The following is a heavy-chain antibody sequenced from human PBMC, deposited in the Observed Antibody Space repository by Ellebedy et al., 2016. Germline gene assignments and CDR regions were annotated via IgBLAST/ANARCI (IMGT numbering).Heavy chain of an antibody. CDR1: GFTFSSYW. Sequence: GESLKISXAASGFTFSSYWMTWVRQAPGKGLEWVANIKQDGSEKYYVDSVKGRFTISRDNAKNSLYLQMNSLRAEDTAVYYCARVGLNYYYGMDVWGQGTTVTVSS. V-gene: IGHV3-7*01. J-gene: IGHJ6*02. CDR3: ARVGLNYYYGMDV. CDR2: IKQDGSEK. D-gene: IGHD3-22*01.